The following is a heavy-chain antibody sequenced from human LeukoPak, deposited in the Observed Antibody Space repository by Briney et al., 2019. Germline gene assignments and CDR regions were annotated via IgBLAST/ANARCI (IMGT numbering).Heavy chain of an antibody. CDR3: ARVTGSYGAFDI. D-gene: IGHD3-10*01. V-gene: IGHV4-61*01. J-gene: IGHJ3*02. CDR1: GGSVSSGSYY. CDR2: IYYSGST. Sequence: PETLSLTCTVSGGSVSSGSYYWSWIRQPPGKGLEWIGYIYYSGSTNYNPSLKSRVTISVDTSKNQFSLKLSSVTAADTAVYYCARVTGSYGAFDIWGQGTMVTVSS.